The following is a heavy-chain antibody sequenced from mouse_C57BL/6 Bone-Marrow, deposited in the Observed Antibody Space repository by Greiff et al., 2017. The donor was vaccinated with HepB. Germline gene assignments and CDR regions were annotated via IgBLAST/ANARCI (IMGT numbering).Heavy chain of an antibody. Sequence: EVQLVESGGGLVQPGGSMKLSCAASGFTFSDAWMDWVRQSPEKGLEWVAEIRNKANNHATYYAESVKGRFTISRDDSKSSVYLQMNSLRAEDTGIYYCTRGIVTYFDYWGQGTTLTVSS. CDR3: TRGIVTYFDY. J-gene: IGHJ2*01. CDR1: GFTFSDAW. CDR2: IRNKANNHAT. D-gene: IGHD2-5*01. V-gene: IGHV6-6*01.